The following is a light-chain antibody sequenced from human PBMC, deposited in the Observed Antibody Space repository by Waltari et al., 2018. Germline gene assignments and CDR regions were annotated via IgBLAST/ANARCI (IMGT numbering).Light chain of an antibody. J-gene: IGKJ2*01. CDR2: VAS. CDR1: HDIGNY. V-gene: IGKV1-33*01. CDR3: QQFDNLVYT. Sequence: DIQMTQSPSSLSASVGDRVTITCQASHDIGNYLNWYQQKPVKAPKLLIYVASNLETGVPSRFSGSGSGTDFSFTISSLQPEDIATYYCQQFDNLVYTFGQGTKLEIK.